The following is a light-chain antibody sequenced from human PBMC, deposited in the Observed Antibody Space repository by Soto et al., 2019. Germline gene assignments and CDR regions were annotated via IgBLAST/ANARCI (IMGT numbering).Light chain of an antibody. CDR3: CSYAGSSTFGPYV. CDR2: EGS. J-gene: IGLJ1*01. CDR1: SSDVGSYNL. V-gene: IGLV2-23*03. Sequence: QSALTQPASVSGSPGQSITISCTGTSSDVGSYNLVSWYQQHPGKAPKLMMYEGSKRPSGVSNRFSGSKSGNTASLTISGLQAEDEADYYCCSYAGSSTFGPYVFGTGTKLTVL.